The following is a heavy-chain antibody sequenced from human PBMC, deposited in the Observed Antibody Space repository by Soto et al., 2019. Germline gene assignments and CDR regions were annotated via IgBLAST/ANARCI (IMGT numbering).Heavy chain of an antibody. CDR1: GFIFRSHS. D-gene: IGHD3-16*01. CDR3: ASYDYDNYGGALDF. Sequence: PGGSLRLSCAASGFIFRSHSMNWVRQAPGKELEWVSYISGSSSDTYYADSVKARFTISRDNAKNSLFLQMNSLRAEDTAIYYCASYDYDNYGGALDFWGQGTMVNVSS. CDR2: ISGSSSDT. V-gene: IGHV3-48*01. J-gene: IGHJ3*01.